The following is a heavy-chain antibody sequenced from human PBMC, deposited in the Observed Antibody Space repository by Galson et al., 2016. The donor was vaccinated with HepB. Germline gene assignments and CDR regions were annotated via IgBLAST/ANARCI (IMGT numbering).Heavy chain of an antibody. Sequence: SLRLSCAASGFNVGNYALSWVRQAPGKGLEWVATLSDTGTRRDYADSAKGRFTISRDRSKNTLDVQMNSLRAEDTGVYYCAKLGEGIGWYVHHWGQGTLVTVSS. J-gene: IGHJ1*01. CDR2: LSDTGTRR. CDR3: AKLGEGIGWYVHH. CDR1: GFNVGNYA. V-gene: IGHV3-23*01. D-gene: IGHD6-19*01.